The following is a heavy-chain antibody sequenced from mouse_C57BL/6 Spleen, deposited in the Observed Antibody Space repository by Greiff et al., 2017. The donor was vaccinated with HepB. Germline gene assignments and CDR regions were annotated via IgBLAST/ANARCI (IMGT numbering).Heavy chain of an antibody. D-gene: IGHD1-1*01. CDR1: GYTFTDYE. Sequence: VQLQQSGAELVRPGASVTLSCKASGYTFTDYEMHWVKQTPVHGLEWIGAIDPETGGTAYNQKFKGKAILTADKSSSTAYMELRSLTSEDSAVYYCTRRGVFTTVVAKDFDYWGQGTTLTVSS. CDR3: TRRGVFTTVVAKDFDY. V-gene: IGHV1-15*01. J-gene: IGHJ2*01. CDR2: IDPETGGT.